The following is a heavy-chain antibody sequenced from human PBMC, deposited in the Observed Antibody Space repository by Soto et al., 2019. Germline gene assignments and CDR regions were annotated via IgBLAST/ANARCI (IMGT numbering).Heavy chain of an antibody. J-gene: IGHJ6*02. CDR1: GGTFTSYA. CDR3: ARGITIFGVVQGMDV. V-gene: IGHV1-69*06. CDR2: IIPIFGTV. Sequence: GASVKVSCKTSGGTFTSYAMTGVREAPGQGLEWMGGIIPIFGTVNYAQKFQGRVTIIADRSTSTAYMELNSLRSEDTAVYYCARGITIFGVVQGMDVWGQGTTVTVSS. D-gene: IGHD3-3*01.